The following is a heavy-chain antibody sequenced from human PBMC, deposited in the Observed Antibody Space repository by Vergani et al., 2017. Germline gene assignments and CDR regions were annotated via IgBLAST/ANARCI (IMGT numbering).Heavy chain of an antibody. Sequence: EVQLLESGGGLVQPGGSLRLSCAASGFTFSSYAMSWVRQAPGKGLEWVSVIYSGGSTYYADSVKGRFTISRDNSKNTLYLQMNSLRAEDTAVYYCARPYYYDSSGYNFWGQGTLVTVSS. V-gene: IGHV3-23*03. CDR3: ARPYYYDSSGYNF. J-gene: IGHJ4*02. D-gene: IGHD3-22*01. CDR2: IYSGGST. CDR1: GFTFSSYA.